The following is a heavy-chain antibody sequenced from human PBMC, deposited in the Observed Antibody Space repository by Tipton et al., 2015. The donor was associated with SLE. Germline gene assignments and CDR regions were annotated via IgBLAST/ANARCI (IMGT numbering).Heavy chain of an antibody. J-gene: IGHJ4*02. CDR3: ARVGSSSWYGFTH. Sequence: TLSLTCTVSGGSISSGIYYWTWIRQPAGKGPEYIGHVYTSGSTYYNPSLKSRVTISVDTSKNQFSLILTSVTAADTAVYYCARVGSSSWYGFTHWGQGTLVTVSS. D-gene: IGHD6-13*01. CDR1: GGSISSGIYY. V-gene: IGHV4-61*09. CDR2: VYTSGST.